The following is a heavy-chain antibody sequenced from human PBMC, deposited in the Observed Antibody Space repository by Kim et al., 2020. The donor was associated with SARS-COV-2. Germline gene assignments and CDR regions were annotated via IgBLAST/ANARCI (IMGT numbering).Heavy chain of an antibody. Sequence: SETLSLTCTVSGGSISSGDYYWSWIRQPPGKGLEWIGYIYYSGSTYYNPSLKSRVTISVDTSKNQFSLKLSSVTAADTAVYYCARATYDSSGYFTRYWYFDLWGRGTLVTVSS. V-gene: IGHV4-30-4*01. D-gene: IGHD3-22*01. CDR2: IYYSGST. CDR3: ARATYDSSGYFTRYWYFDL. J-gene: IGHJ2*01. CDR1: GGSISSGDYY.